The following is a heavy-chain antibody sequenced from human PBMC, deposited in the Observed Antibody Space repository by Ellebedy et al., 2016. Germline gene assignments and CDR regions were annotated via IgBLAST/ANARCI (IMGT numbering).Heavy chain of an antibody. J-gene: IGHJ4*02. V-gene: IGHV1-69*13. Sequence: SVKVSXXASAGTFSRYAISWVRQAPGQGLECMGGFIPIFGTANYAQKFQDRVTITADESTSTAYMELSSLRSEDTAVYYCASEGTYGDRGSLFDYWGQGTLVTVSS. D-gene: IGHD4-17*01. CDR1: AGTFSRYA. CDR2: FIPIFGTA. CDR3: ASEGTYGDRGSLFDY.